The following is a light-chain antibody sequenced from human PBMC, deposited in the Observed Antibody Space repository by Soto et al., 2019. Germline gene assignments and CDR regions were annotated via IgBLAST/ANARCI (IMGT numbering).Light chain of an antibody. CDR2: DTS. J-gene: IGKJ5*01. CDR1: QCLNGF. V-gene: IGKV3-15*01. Sequence: EIVMTQSPATLSVSPGERATLSCRAGQCLNGFLAWYQHKPGQAPRLLMYDTSARATGVPARFSGSGSGTEFTLTISSLQSVDFAVYYCQQYNPCPLTFGPGTRLEIK. CDR3: QQYNPCPLT.